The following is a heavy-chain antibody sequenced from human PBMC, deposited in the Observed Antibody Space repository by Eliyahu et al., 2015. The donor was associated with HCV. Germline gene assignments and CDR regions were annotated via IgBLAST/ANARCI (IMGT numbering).Heavy chain of an antibody. CDR3: ARGPDYGDYHWYFDL. CDR2: INHSGST. V-gene: IGHV4-34*01. D-gene: IGHD4-17*01. Sequence: QVQLQQWGAGLLKPSETLSLXCAVYGGSFXGYYWSWIRQPPGKGLEWIGEINHSGSTNYNPSLKSRVTISVDTSKNQFSLKLSSVTAADTAVYYCARGPDYGDYHWYFDLWGRGTLVTVSS. CDR1: GGSFXGYY. J-gene: IGHJ2*01.